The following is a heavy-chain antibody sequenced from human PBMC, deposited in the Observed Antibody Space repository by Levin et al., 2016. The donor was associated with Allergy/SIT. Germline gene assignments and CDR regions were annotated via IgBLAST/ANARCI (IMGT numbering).Heavy chain of an antibody. J-gene: IGHJ3*02. Sequence: GGSLRLSCAASGFTFSSYSMNWVRQAPGKGLEWVSFITSSSSYIYYADSVKGRFTISRDNAKNSLYLQMNSLRAEDTAVYYCARDREAGGLPDAFDIWGQGTMVTISS. CDR2: ITSSSSYI. CDR3: ARDREAGGLPDAFDI. CDR1: GFTFSSYS. V-gene: IGHV3-21*04. D-gene: IGHD3-16*01.